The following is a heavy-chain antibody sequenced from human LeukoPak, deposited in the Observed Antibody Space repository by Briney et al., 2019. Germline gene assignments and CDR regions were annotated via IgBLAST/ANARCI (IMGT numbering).Heavy chain of an antibody. CDR3: AKDLSSAITSALVLDV. CDR2: ISGSGGST. D-gene: IGHD3-22*01. J-gene: IGHJ6*02. CDR1: GFTFSSYA. Sequence: GGSLRHSCAASGFTFSSYAMSWVRQAPGKGLEWVSAISGSGGSTYYADSVKGRFTISRDNVKNALYLQMNSLRPEDTALYYCAKDLSSAITSALVLDVWGQGTTVIVSS. V-gene: IGHV3-23*01.